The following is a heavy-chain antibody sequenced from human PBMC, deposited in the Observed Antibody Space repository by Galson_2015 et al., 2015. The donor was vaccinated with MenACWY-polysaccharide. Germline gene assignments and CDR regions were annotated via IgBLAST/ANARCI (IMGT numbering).Heavy chain of an antibody. J-gene: IGHJ4*02. CDR1: GLTLSNHV. CDR2: ISSSGGTT. D-gene: IGHD1-26*01. Sequence: SLRLSCAASGLTLSNHVMNWVRQAPGKGLEWVSTISSSGGTTYYADSVKGRLTISRDNSKNTLYLQMNSLRAEDTAVYYCAKDTGSSPNDFWGQGTLVPVSS. V-gene: IGHV3-23*01. CDR3: AKDTGSSPNDF.